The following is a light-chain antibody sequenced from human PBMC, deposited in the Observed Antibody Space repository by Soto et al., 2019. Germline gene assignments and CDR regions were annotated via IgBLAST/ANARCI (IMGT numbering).Light chain of an antibody. CDR3: CSYTSSTSAV. J-gene: IGLJ2*01. Sequence: QSALTQPASVSGSPGQSITISCTGTSSDVGRYNYVSWFQQHPGKAPKLMIFEVSTRTSGVSNRFSGSKSGNTASLTISGLQIEDEADYYCCSYTSSTSAVFGGGTKLTVL. CDR1: SSDVGRYNY. CDR2: EVS. V-gene: IGLV2-14*01.